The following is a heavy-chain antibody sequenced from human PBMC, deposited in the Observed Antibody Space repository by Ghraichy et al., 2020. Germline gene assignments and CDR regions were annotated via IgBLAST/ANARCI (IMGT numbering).Heavy chain of an antibody. Sequence: GGSLRLSCAASGFTFNNYAMNWVRQAPGKGLEWLSVISGSGDSTYYTDSVKGRFTISRDNSKNTLFLQMNSLRAEDTAVYFCAKGGGLAAYYRPGGSWGQGTLVTVSS. CDR1: GFTFNNYA. V-gene: IGHV3-23*01. D-gene: IGHD1-26*01. CDR2: ISGSGDST. CDR3: AKGGGLAAYYRPGGS. J-gene: IGHJ5*02.